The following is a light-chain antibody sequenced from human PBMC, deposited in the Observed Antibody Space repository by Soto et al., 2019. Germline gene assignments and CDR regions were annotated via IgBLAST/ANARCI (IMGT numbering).Light chain of an antibody. CDR1: QSVSNN. Sequence: EIVLTQSPGTLSLSPGERATLSCRASQSVSNNYLAWYQQKPGQAPRLLIHGASTRATGFPARFSGSGSGTDFTLTISSLQSEDFAVYYCQQYKNWPWTFGQGTKVDIK. CDR3: QQYKNWPWT. J-gene: IGKJ1*01. V-gene: IGKV3-15*01. CDR2: GAS.